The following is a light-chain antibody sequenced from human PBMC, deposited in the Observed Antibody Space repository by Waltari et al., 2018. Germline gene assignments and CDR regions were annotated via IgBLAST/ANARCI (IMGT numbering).Light chain of an antibody. CDR1: NRGVGAYDS. J-gene: IGLJ2*01. V-gene: IGLV2-14*03. CDR3: TSYTRSYTLI. Sequence: QAALTQPAPVSGSPGQAITISRPWTNRGVGAYDSVSWYQQLPGKAPKLVIYHVSKRPSGVSVRFSGSKSGNTAYLNISGLQTEDEAHYYCTSYTRSYTLIFGGGAKLTVL. CDR2: HVS.